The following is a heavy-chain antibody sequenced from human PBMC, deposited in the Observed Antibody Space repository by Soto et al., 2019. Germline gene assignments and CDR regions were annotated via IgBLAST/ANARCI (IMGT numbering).Heavy chain of an antibody. V-gene: IGHV3-23*01. CDR1: GCNFINYA. CDR2: ITGSGGRT. D-gene: IGHD3-3*02. CDR3: AKEYTSISKGSFDF. Sequence: SGGSLRLSCAASGCNFINYAMNWVRQAPGKGLEWVSGITGSGGRTFYADSVKGRFTISRDNSKNTVYLQMNSVRADDAAVYYCAKEYTSISKGSFDFWGQGALVTVSS. J-gene: IGHJ4*02.